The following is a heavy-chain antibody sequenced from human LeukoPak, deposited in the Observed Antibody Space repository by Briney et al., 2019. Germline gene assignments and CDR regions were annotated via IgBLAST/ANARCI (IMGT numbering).Heavy chain of an antibody. CDR2: ISAYNGNT. CDR3: ASSGYCSSTSCHRGDY. CDR1: GYTFTSYG. J-gene: IGHJ4*02. D-gene: IGHD2-2*01. Sequence: ASVKVSCKASGYTFTSYGISWVRQAPGQGLEWMGWISAYNGNTNYAQRLQGRVTMTTDTSTSTAYMELRSLRSDDTAVYYCASSGYCSSTSCHRGDYWGQGTLVTVSS. V-gene: IGHV1-18*01.